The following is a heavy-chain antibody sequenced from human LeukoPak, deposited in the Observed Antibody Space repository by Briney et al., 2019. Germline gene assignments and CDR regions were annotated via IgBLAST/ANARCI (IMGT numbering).Heavy chain of an antibody. D-gene: IGHD4-11*01. Sequence: GGSLRLSCAASGFTFSSYAMSWVRQAPGKGLEWVSVIYSGGSTYYADSVKGRFTISRDNSKNTLYLQMNSLRAEDTAVYYCAASTVAKYDYWGQGTLVAVSS. CDR2: IYSGGST. J-gene: IGHJ4*02. V-gene: IGHV3-53*01. CDR3: AASTVAKYDY. CDR1: GFTFSSYA.